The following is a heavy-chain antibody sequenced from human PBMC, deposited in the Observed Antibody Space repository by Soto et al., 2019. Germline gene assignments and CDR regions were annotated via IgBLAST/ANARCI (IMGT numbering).Heavy chain of an antibody. D-gene: IGHD4-17*01. V-gene: IGHV4-39*01. CDR2: VYYRGRS. CDR1: GGSVTNSSYY. CDR3: VSQRTTVLTQAYFDY. J-gene: IGHJ4*02. Sequence: SETLSLTCTVSGGSVTNSSYYWGWIRQSPGKGLEWIWSVYYRGRSYSKSSVKSRVTISVDTSKNQFSLNFNSVTASDTALYYCVSQRTTVLTQAYFDYWGPGALVTVSS.